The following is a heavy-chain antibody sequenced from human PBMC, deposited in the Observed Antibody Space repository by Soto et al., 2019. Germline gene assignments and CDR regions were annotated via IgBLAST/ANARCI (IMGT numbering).Heavy chain of an antibody. CDR3: ARDQRGIAAAVDGY. CDR2: ISAYNGNT. V-gene: IGHV1-18*01. Sequence: GASVKVSCKASGYTFTSYGISWVRQAPGQGLEWMGWISAYNGNTNYAQKLQGRVTMTTDTSTSTAYMELRSLRSDDTAVYYCARDQRGIAAAVDGYWGQGTLVTVSS. D-gene: IGHD6-13*01. J-gene: IGHJ4*02. CDR1: GYTFTSYG.